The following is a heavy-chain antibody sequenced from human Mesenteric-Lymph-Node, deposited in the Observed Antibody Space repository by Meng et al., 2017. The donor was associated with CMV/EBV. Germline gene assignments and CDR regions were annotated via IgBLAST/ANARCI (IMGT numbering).Heavy chain of an antibody. J-gene: IGHJ4*02. CDR3: AKSRSSTPGIVDD. CDR2: IYGTGIT. V-gene: IGHV4-61*08. CDR1: GFSVTIGAYH. Sequence: QEHAIGSGQGLWKPSGTLSLTCIVAGFSVTIGAYHWSWIRQSPGKGLEWIGYIYGTGITIYNPSLKSRVTILLETSKNQFSLKLNSVTTADTAVYYCAKSRSSTPGIVDDWGQGTLVTVSS. D-gene: IGHD2/OR15-2a*01.